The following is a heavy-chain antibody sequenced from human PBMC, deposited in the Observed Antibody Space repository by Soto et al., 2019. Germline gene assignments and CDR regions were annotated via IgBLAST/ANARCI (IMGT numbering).Heavy chain of an antibody. D-gene: IGHD5-18*01. CDR1: GGSINGYY. V-gene: IGHV4-59*01. CDR2: FHFSGST. CDR3: ARASGYSYGYDDFFDN. J-gene: IGHJ4*01. Sequence: QVQLQESGPGLVKPSETLSLTCTVSGGSINGYYWTWLRQSPTNGLEWIGYFHFSGSTNYNPSLESQLTISADTSKNQISLTLSSVTAAETAVYYCARASGYSYGYDDFFDNWGQGTLGNVSS.